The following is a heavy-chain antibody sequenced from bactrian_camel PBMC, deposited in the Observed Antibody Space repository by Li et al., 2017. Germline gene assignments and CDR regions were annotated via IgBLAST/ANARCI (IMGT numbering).Heavy chain of an antibody. CDR2: LWTDDDTT. D-gene: IGHD1*01. CDR3: ATEGDGLYRRLAPALSGRCDYNS. Sequence: HVQLVVSGGGSVQAGGSLRLSCTASGYCLAWFRQAPGKKREGVAALWTDDDTTYYADSVKGRFTISKDNAKSEWFLQMNSLGPEDTAKYYCATEGDGLYRRLAPALSGRCDYNSWGQGTQVTVS. CDR1: GYC. V-gene: IGHV3S1*01. J-gene: IGHJ4*01.